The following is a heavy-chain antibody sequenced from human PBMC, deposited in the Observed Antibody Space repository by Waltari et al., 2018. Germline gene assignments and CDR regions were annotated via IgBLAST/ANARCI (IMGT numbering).Heavy chain of an antibody. V-gene: IGHV3-73*01. J-gene: IGHJ4*02. CDR1: GFTFSGST. CDR2: IRSKPNNYAT. CDR3: TGGAVTGTDF. D-gene: IGHD6-13*01. Sequence: EVPVVESGGGLVQPGGSLKLSCATSGFTFSGSTIHWVRQTSGKGLEWIGRIRSKPNNYATRYTASVEGRFTISRDDSENTAYLQMSSLMTEDTAVYYCTGGAVTGTDFWGQGTLVTVSS.